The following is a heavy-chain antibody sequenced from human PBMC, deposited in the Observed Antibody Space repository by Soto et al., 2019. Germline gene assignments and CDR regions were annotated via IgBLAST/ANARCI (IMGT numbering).Heavy chain of an antibody. J-gene: IGHJ5*02. Sequence: SETLSLTCTVSGGSISSYYWSWIRQPPGKGLEWIGYIYYSGSTNYNPSLKSRVTISVDTSKNQFSLKLSSVTAADTAVYYCARGLWTIFGVVISRWFDPWGQGTLVTVSS. CDR1: GGSISSYY. CDR2: IYYSGST. D-gene: IGHD3-3*01. V-gene: IGHV4-59*01. CDR3: ARGLWTIFGVVISRWFDP.